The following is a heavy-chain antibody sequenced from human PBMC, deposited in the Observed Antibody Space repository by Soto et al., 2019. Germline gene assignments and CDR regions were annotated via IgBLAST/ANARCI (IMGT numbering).Heavy chain of an antibody. J-gene: IGHJ4*02. V-gene: IGHV1-46*01. CDR2: INPSSGST. CDR1: GYNFSNYW. CDR3: ARDLEPRTTSCWFAY. D-gene: IGHD2-2*01. Sequence: QVQLVQSGAEVKKPGASVKVSCKAYGYNFSNYWMHWGRQAPGQGLEWMGIINPSSGSTKYEKKFQGRVTMTRYTSTTTVYMELRSLRADDTAVYYCARDLEPRTTSCWFAYWGQGTLVTVSS.